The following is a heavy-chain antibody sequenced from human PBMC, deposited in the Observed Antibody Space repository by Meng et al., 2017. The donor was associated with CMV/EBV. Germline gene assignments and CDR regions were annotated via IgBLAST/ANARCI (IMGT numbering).Heavy chain of an antibody. Sequence: ASVKVSCKASGDTFSKYVTSWVRQAPGQGLEWMGWISAYNGNTNYAQKLQGRVTMTTDTSTSTAYMELRSLRSDDTAVYYCARDAREDIVVVPAAAPPDDAFDIWGQGTMVTVSS. CDR1: GDTFSKYV. D-gene: IGHD2-2*01. CDR2: ISAYNGNT. CDR3: ARDAREDIVVVPAAAPPDDAFDI. V-gene: IGHV1-18*01. J-gene: IGHJ3*02.